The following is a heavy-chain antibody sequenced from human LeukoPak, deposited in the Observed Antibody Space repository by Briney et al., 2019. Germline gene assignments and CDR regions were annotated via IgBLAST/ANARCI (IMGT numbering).Heavy chain of an antibody. V-gene: IGHV4-59*12. D-gene: IGHD3-3*01. CDR2: IYYSGST. J-gene: IGHJ5*02. CDR3: ARGRSVFGSNWFDP. Sequence: SETLSPTCTVSGGSISSYYWSWIRQPPGKGLEWIGYIYYSGSTNYNPSLKSRVTISVDTSKNQFSLKLTSVTAADTAVYYCARGRSVFGSNWFDPWGQGTLVTVSS. CDR1: GGSISSYY.